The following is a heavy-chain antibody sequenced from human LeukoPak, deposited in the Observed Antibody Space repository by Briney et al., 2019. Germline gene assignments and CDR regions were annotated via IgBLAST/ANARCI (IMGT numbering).Heavy chain of an antibody. D-gene: IGHD5-12*01. V-gene: IGHV1-46*03. J-gene: IGHJ4*02. CDR3: ARAVGIVATVDY. CDR2: INPSGGST. Sequence: ATVKVSCKASGYTFTSYYMHWVRQAPGQGLEWVGIINPSGGSTSYAQKFQGRVTMTRDTSTSTVYMELSSLRSEDTAVYYCARAVGIVATVDYWGQGTLVTVSS. CDR1: GYTFTSYY.